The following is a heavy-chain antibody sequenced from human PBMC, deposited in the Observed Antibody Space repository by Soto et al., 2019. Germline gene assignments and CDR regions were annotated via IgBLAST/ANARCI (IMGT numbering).Heavy chain of an antibody. Sequence: QVQLVESGGGLVKPGGSLRLSCAGSGFPFTDYYMNWIRQAPGKGLEWVSYISKSGSGSATLYADSVKGRFTISRDNAKNSVYLQMHRLSPEDTAVYYCARRRGDYAGNSQILDLWGQGILVTVSS. CDR3: ARRRGDYAGNSQILDL. J-gene: IGHJ5*02. CDR2: ISKSGSGSAT. CDR1: GFPFTDYY. D-gene: IGHD2-2*01. V-gene: IGHV3-11*01.